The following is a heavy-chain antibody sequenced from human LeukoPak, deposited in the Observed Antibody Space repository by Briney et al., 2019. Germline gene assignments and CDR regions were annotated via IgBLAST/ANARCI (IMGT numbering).Heavy chain of an antibody. CDR2: INPNSGGT. Sequence: GASVKVSCKASGYTFTGYYMHWVRQAPGQGLEWMGWINPNSGGTNYAQKFQGRVTTTRDTSISTAYMELSRLRSDDTAVYYCARGRTEGYGHITGTTRFDPWGQGTLVTVSS. J-gene: IGHJ5*02. CDR1: GYTFTGYY. V-gene: IGHV1-2*02. D-gene: IGHD1-7*01. CDR3: ARGRTEGYGHITGTTRFDP.